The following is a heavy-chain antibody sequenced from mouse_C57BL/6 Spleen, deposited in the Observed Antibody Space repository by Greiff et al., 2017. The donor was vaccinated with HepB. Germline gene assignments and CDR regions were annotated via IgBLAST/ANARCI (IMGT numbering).Heavy chain of an antibody. V-gene: IGHV5-4*01. D-gene: IGHD2-4*01. Sequence: EVKLMESGGGLVKPGGSLKLSCAASGFTFSSYAMSWVRQTPEKRLEWVATISDGGSYTYYPDNVKGRFTISRDNAKNNLYLQMSHLKSEDTAMYYCARDKYDYDWFAYWGQGTLVTVSA. CDR3: ARDKYDYDWFAY. CDR2: ISDGGSYT. J-gene: IGHJ3*01. CDR1: GFTFSSYA.